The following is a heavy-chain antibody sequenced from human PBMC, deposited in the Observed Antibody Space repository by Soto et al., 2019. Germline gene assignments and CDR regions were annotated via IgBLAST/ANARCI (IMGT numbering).Heavy chain of an antibody. CDR1: GGSISSGGYY. D-gene: IGHD3-10*01. Sequence: PSETLSLTCTVSGGSISSGGYYWSWIRQHPGKGLEWIGYIYYSGSTYYNPSLKSRVTISVDTSKNQFSLKLSSVTAADTAVYYCARGWVTKRYYGSGSYYYYGMDVWGQGTTVTVSS. CDR2: IYYSGST. J-gene: IGHJ6*02. CDR3: ARGWVTKRYYGSGSYYYYGMDV. V-gene: IGHV4-31*03.